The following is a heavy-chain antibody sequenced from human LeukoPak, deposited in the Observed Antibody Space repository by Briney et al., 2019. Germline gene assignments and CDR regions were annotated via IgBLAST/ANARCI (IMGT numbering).Heavy chain of an antibody. Sequence: ASVKVSCRASGYTFTSYGISWVRQAPGQGLEWMGWISAYNGNTNYAQKLQGRVTMTTDTSTSTAYMELRIRRSDDTAVYYCARDYCSGGSCYFDYWGQGTLVTVSS. D-gene: IGHD2-15*01. CDR2: ISAYNGNT. V-gene: IGHV1-18*01. CDR1: GYTFTSYG. CDR3: ARDYCSGGSCYFDY. J-gene: IGHJ4*02.